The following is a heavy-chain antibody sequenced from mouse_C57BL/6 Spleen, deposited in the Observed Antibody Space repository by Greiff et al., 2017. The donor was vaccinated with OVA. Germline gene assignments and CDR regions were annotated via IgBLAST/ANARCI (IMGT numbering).Heavy chain of an antibody. Sequence: EVQVVESGGGLVQPKGSLQLSCAASGFSFNTYAMNWVRQAPGKGLEWVARIRSKSNNYATYYADSVKDRFTISRDDSESMLYLQMNILQTGDIAMYYCVRDSNRDVAYWGQGTLVTVCA. V-gene: IGHV10-1*01. CDR1: GFSFNTYA. CDR2: IRSKSNNYAT. J-gene: IGHJ3*01. D-gene: IGHD4-1*01. CDR3: VRDSNRDVAY.